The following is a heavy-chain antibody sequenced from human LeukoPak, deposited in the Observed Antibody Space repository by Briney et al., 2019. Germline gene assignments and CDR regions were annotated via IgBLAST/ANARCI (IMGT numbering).Heavy chain of an antibody. CDR2: MSSGSRYI. J-gene: IGHJ4*02. Sequence: GGSLRLSCTASGFSFTTYAMTWVRQAPGKGLEWISSMSSGSRYIYYADSVRGRFTISRDNTKNSLYLLMNNLRAEDTAIYYCARDRPTGASRVFVVQWGQGTPVTVSS. D-gene: IGHD2-15*01. CDR3: ARDRPTGASRVFVVQ. V-gene: IGHV3-21*06. CDR1: GFSFTTYA.